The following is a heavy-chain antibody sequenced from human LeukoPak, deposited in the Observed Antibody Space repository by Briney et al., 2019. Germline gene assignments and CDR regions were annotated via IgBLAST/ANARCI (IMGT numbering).Heavy chain of an antibody. D-gene: IGHD2-2*01. V-gene: IGHV4-4*07. CDR1: GGSISSYY. CDR2: IYTSGST. Sequence: SETLSLTCTVSGGSISSYYWSWIRQPAGKGLEWIGRIYTSGSTNYNPSLKSRVTISVDTSKNQFSLKLSSVTAADTAVYYCARVSLGYCSSTSCWGYYYYGMDVWGQGTTVTVSS. CDR3: ARVSLGYCSSTSCWGYYYYGMDV. J-gene: IGHJ6*02.